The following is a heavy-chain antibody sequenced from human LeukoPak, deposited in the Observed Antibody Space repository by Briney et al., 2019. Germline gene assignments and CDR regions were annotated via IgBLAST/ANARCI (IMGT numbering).Heavy chain of an antibody. CDR2: ISSSSSTI. V-gene: IGHV3-48*01. D-gene: IGHD5/OR15-5a*01. J-gene: IGHJ4*02. CDR3: AGSVFDY. CDR1: GFTFSNFG. Sequence: AGSLRLSCAASGFTFSNFGMNWVRQAPGKGLEWVSYISSSSSTIYYADSVKGRFTISRDNARNSLSLQMNSLRAEDTAVYYCAGSVFDYWGQGTLVTVSS.